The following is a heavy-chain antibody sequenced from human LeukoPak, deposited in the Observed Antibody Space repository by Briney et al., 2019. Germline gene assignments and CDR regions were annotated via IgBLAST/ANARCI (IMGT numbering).Heavy chain of an antibody. D-gene: IGHD3-10*01. CDR2: IYSGGST. Sequence: GGSLRLSCAASGFTASSNYMSWVRQAPGKGLEWVSVIYSGGSTYYADSVQGRFTISRDNSKNTLYLQMNSLRAEDTAVYYCARVQGHTMVREYYFDYWGQGTLVTVSS. CDR1: GFTASSNY. CDR3: ARVQGHTMVREYYFDY. V-gene: IGHV3-53*01. J-gene: IGHJ4*02.